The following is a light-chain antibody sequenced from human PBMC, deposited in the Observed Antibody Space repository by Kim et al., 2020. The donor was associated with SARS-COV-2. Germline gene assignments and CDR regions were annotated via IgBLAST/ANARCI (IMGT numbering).Light chain of an antibody. Sequence: SVRDRVTITCRESQSISSYLNWYQQKPGKAPKLLIYAASSLQSGVPSRFSGSGSGTDFTLTISSLQPEDFATYYCQQSYSTPTITFGQGTRLEIK. J-gene: IGKJ5*01. CDR1: QSISSY. CDR3: QQSYSTPTIT. CDR2: AAS. V-gene: IGKV1-39*01.